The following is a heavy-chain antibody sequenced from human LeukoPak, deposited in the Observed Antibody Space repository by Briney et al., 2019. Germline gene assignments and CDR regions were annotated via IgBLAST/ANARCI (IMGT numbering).Heavy chain of an antibody. V-gene: IGHV3-23*01. D-gene: IGHD7-27*01. CDR2: ISGSGGST. Sequence: GGSLRLSCAASGFTFSSYAMSWVRQAPGKGLGWVSAISGSGGSTYYADSVKGRFTISRDNSKNTLYLQMNSLRAEDTAVYYCAKVTGEATCFDYWGQGTLVTVSS. J-gene: IGHJ4*02. CDR3: AKVTGEATCFDY. CDR1: GFTFSSYA.